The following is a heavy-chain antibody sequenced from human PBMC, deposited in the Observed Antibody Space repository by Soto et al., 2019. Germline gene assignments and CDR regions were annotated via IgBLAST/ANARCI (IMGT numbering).Heavy chain of an antibody. CDR3: ARDEFIFGYYYYGMDV. V-gene: IGHV6-1*01. CDR2: TYYRSKWYN. CDR1: GDSVSSNSAA. Sequence: SQTLFLTCAISGDSVSSNSAAWNWIRQSPSRGLEWLGRTYYRSKWYNDYAVSVKSRITINPDTSKNQFSLQLNSVTPEDTAVYYCARDEFIFGYYYYGMDVWGQGTTVTVSS. J-gene: IGHJ6*02. D-gene: IGHD3-3*01.